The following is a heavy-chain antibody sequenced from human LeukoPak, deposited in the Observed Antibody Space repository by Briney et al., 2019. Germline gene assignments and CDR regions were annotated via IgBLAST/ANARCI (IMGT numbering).Heavy chain of an antibody. V-gene: IGHV4-59*01. CDR3: ARNYYYYYMDV. J-gene: IGHJ6*03. Sequence: SETLSLTCTVSGGSISSYYWSWIRQPPGKGLEWIGYIYYSGSTNYNPSLKSRASISVDTSKNQFSLELSSVTAADTAVYYCARNYYYYYMDVWGKGTTVTVSS. CDR2: IYYSGST. CDR1: GGSISSYY.